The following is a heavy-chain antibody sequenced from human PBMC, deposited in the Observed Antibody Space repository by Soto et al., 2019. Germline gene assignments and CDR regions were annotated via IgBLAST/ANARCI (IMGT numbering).Heavy chain of an antibody. CDR2: IYYSGNT. CDR3: AGALFEPFSLVATRGKHSAFDI. V-gene: IGHV4-39*01. CDR1: GGSISSNNYY. J-gene: IGHJ3*02. D-gene: IGHD5-12*01. Sequence: QLQLQESGPGLVKPSETLSLTCTVSGGSISSNNYYWGWIRQPPGKGLEWIGSIYYSGNTYYNPSLKSRLTISVDTSKNQFSLKLSSVTAADTAVYYCAGALFEPFSLVATRGKHSAFDIWGQGTKVTV.